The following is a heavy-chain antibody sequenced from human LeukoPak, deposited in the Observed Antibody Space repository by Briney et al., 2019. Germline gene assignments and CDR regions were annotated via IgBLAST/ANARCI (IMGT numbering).Heavy chain of an antibody. CDR1: GYSFTSYW. CDR2: IYYGNSDT. J-gene: IGHJ6*02. Sequence: GESLKISCYGSGYSFTSYWIGWMRQMRGQGLEWMGIIYYGNSDTRYSPSFQGQVTISADKSVHTAYLQWSSLKASDTAIYYCARQVAAAGTGGLLLGYGMDVWGQGTTVTVSS. CDR3: ARQVAAAGTGGLLLGYGMDV. V-gene: IGHV5-51*01. D-gene: IGHD6-13*01.